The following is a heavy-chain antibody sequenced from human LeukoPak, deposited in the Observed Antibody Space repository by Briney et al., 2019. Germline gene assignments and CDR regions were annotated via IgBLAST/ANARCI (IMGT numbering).Heavy chain of an antibody. J-gene: IGHJ4*02. CDR1: GFTFSHYY. V-gene: IGHV3-11*06. CDR2: ISRSSDYT. Sequence: PGGSLRLSCAASGFTFSHYYMSWIRQAPGKGLEWVSHISRSSDYTNYAYSVKGRSTISRDNAKNSLYLQMNSLRAEDTAVYYCARDRGENFDSSGYSDYWGQGTLVTVSS. D-gene: IGHD3-22*01. CDR3: ARDRGENFDSSGYSDY.